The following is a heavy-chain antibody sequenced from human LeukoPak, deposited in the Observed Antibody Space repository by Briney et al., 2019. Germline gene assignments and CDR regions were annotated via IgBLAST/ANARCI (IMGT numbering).Heavy chain of an antibody. J-gene: IGHJ3*01. CDR1: GFTFSTYA. Sequence: GSLRLSCAASGFTFSTYAMSWVRQAPGKGLEWIGYIYYSGSTNYNPSLKSRVTISLDTSKNQFSLNLSSVTAADTAVYYCARHGSGGRAFDLWGQGTMVTVSS. D-gene: IGHD1-26*01. CDR3: ARHGSGGRAFDL. V-gene: IGHV4-59*08. CDR2: IYYSGST.